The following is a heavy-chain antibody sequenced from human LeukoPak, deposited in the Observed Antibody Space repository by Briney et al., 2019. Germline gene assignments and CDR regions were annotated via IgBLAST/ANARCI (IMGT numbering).Heavy chain of an antibody. Sequence: SETLSLTCTVSGGSISSSSYYWGWIRQPPGKGLEWIGSIYYSGSTYYNPSLKSRVTISVDTSKNQFSLKLSSVTAADTAVYYCASDNPVAAYCFDYWGQGALVTVSS. CDR3: ASDNPVAAYCFDY. CDR2: IYYSGST. J-gene: IGHJ4*02. CDR1: GGSISSSSYY. V-gene: IGHV4-39*07. D-gene: IGHD6-19*01.